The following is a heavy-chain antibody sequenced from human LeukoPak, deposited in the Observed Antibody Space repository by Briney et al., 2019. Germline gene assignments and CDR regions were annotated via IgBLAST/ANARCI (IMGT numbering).Heavy chain of an antibody. J-gene: IGHJ4*02. CDR3: ARVFDFWSGSH. CDR2: IYYSGST. D-gene: IGHD3-3*01. Sequence: KPSETLSLTCTVSGGSISSYYWGWIRQPPGKGLEWIGSIYYSGSTYYNPSLKSRVTISVDTSKNQFSLKLSSVTAADTAVYYCARVFDFWSGSHWGQGTLATVSS. CDR1: GGSISSYY. V-gene: IGHV4-39*01.